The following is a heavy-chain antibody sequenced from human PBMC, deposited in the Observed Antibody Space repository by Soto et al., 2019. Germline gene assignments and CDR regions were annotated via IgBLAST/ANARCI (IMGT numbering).Heavy chain of an antibody. CDR3: ARGRYGDY. D-gene: IGHD1-1*01. V-gene: IGHV1-18*01. CDR1: GYTFTSYG. CDR2: ISAHNGNT. Sequence: QVHLVQSGAEVKKPGASVKVSCKGSGYTFTSYGITWVRQAPGQGLEWMGWISAHNGNTDYAQKLQGRVTVTRDTSTSPAYMELRSLSSAATAVYSCARGRYGDYWGQGALVTVSS. J-gene: IGHJ4*02.